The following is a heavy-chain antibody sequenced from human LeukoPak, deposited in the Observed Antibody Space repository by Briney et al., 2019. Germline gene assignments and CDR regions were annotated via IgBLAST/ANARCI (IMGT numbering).Heavy chain of an antibody. CDR3: ARLGGYSSSWYAE. V-gene: IGHV3-53*01. J-gene: IGHJ4*02. D-gene: IGHD6-13*01. CDR1: GFTVSSNY. Sequence: GGSLRLSCAASGFTVSSNYMSWVRQAPGKGLEWVSVIYSGGSTYYADSVKGRFTTSRDNSKNTLYLQMNSLRAEDTAVYYCARLGGYSSSWYAEWGQGTLVTVSS. CDR2: IYSGGST.